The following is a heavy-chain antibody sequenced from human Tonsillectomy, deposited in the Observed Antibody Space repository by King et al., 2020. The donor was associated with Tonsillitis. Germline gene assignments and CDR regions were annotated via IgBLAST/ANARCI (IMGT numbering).Heavy chain of an antibody. V-gene: IGHV3-64*01. D-gene: IGHD3-22*01. CDR1: GFTFGDYL. CDR3: ARVHSSPFLDY. CDR2: ISSDGGSS. J-gene: IGHJ4*02. Sequence: VQLVQSGGGLVQPGGSLRLSCAASGFTFGDYLMHWVRQGPGKGLEYFSGISSDGGSSYYTRSATGRFTVSRDNSKNTMYLQMGSLRTEDTAVYYCARVHSSPFLDYWGQGTLVTVSS.